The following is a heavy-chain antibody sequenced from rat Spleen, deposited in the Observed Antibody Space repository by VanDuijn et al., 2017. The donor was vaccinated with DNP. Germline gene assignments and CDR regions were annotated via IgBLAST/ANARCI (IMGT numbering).Heavy chain of an antibody. CDR3: VRWYNSGYYFDH. Sequence: EVQLVESGGDLVQPGRSLKLSCAASGFTFSDYYMAWVRQAPTKGLEWVAYISYDGGSSYYGDSVKGRFTISRANVKSTLYLQMNSLRSEDMATYYCVRWYNSGYYFDHWGQGVMVTVSS. J-gene: IGHJ2*01. V-gene: IGHV5-22*01. CDR1: GFTFSDYY. CDR2: ISYDGGSS. D-gene: IGHD4-3*01.